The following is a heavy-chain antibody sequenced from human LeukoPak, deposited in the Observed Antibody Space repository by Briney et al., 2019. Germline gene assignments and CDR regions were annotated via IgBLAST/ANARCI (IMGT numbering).Heavy chain of an antibody. J-gene: IGHJ4*02. CDR3: ARDPQYGDHVGYFDY. CDR2: IYSGEKT. CDR1: GFTVSNNY. D-gene: IGHD4-17*01. Sequence: PGGSLRLSCAASGFTVSNNYMSWVRQAPGKGLEWVSVIYSGEKTYYADSVKGRFTISRDSSKNTLYLQMSSLRAEDTAVYYCARDPQYGDHVGYFDYWGQGTLVTVSS. V-gene: IGHV3-66*01.